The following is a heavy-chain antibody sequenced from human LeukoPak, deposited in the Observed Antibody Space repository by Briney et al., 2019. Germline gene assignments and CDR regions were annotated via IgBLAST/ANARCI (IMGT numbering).Heavy chain of an antibody. CDR1: GFTFSSYA. V-gene: IGHV3-30-3*01. CDR3: ADGNYDSSGYYYVPPGY. Sequence: GGSLRLSCAASGFTFSSYAKHWVRQAPGKGLEWVAVISYDGSNKYYADSVKGRFTISRDNSKNTLYLQMNSLRAEDTAVYYCADGNYDSSGYYYVPPGYWGQGTLVTVSS. J-gene: IGHJ4*02. D-gene: IGHD3-22*01. CDR2: ISYDGSNK.